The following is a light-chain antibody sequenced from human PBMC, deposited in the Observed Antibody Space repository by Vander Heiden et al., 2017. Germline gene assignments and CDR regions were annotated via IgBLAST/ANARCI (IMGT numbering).Light chain of an antibody. CDR3: QQYDNLPYT. CDR1: QDISSH. J-gene: IGKJ2*01. Sequence: DIQLTQSPSSLPASVGDRVTITCQASQDISSHLNWYQQKPGKAPNLLIYDASNLETGVPSRFSGSGSGTHFTFTIGSLQPEDFATYFCQQYDNLPYTFGQGTKLDIK. CDR2: DAS. V-gene: IGKV1-33*01.